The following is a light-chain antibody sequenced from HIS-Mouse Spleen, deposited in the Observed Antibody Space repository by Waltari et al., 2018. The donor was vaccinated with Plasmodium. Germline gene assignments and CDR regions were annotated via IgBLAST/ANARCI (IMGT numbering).Light chain of an antibody. J-gene: IGKJ3*01. V-gene: IGKV3-15*01. CDR3: QQYNNWSFT. CDR1: QSVSSN. CDR2: GAS. Sequence: EILMSQSPATLSLSPGERATPSCRASQSVSSNLAWYQQKPGQAPRLLIYGASTRATGIPARFSGSGSGTEFTLTISSLQSEDFAVYYCQQYNNWSFTFGPGTKVDIK.